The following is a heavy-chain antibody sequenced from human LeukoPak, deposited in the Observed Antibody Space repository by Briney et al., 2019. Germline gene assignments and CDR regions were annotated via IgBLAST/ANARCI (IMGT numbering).Heavy chain of an antibody. J-gene: IGHJ3*02. CDR1: GFSFSTYS. Sequence: GGSLRLSCAASGFSFSTYSMHWVRQAPGKGLEWVAVISYDGSNKYYADSVKGRFTISRDNSKNTLYLQMNSLRAEDTAVYYCAKGLSGGTILNAFDIWGQGTMVTVSS. V-gene: IGHV3-30*18. CDR2: ISYDGSNK. CDR3: AKGLSGGTILNAFDI. D-gene: IGHD3-10*01.